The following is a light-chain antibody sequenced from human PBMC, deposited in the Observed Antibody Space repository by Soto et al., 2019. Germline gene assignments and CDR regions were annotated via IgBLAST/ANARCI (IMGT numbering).Light chain of an antibody. V-gene: IGLV3-25*03. CDR2: KDS. CDR1: ALPKQY. J-gene: IGLJ2*01. Sequence: SYELTQPPSVSVSPGQTARITCSGDALPKQYAYWYQQKPGQAPVLVNYKDSERPSGIPERFSGSNSGTTVTLTISGVQAEDEADYYCQSADSSGTYEGFGGATKLTVL. CDR3: QSADSSGTYEG.